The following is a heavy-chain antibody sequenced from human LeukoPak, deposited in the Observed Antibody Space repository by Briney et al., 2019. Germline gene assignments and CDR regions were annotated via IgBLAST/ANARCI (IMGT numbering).Heavy chain of an antibody. Sequence: GRSLRLSCAASGFTFSSYGMHWVRQAPGKGLKWVAVISYDGSNKYYADSVKGRFTISRDNSKNTLYLQMNSLRAEDTAVYYCGKEAPAAQSVAAGPDGAFDIWGQGTMVTVSS. D-gene: IGHD6-13*01. CDR3: GKEAPAAQSVAAGPDGAFDI. CDR2: ISYDGSNK. V-gene: IGHV3-30*18. J-gene: IGHJ3*02. CDR1: GFTFSSYG.